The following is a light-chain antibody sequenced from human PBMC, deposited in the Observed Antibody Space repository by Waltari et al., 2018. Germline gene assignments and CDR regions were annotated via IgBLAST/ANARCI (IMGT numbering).Light chain of an antibody. CDR1: SSNIGSNY. Sequence: QSVLTQPPSASGTPGQRVTMSCSGSSSNIGSNYVYWYQQLPGTAPKLLIYRNDQRHSGVTERFSGSKSGTSASLAISGLRSEDEADYYCAAWDDSLSGLVVFGGGTKVTVL. V-gene: IGLV1-47*01. CDR3: AAWDDSLSGLVV. J-gene: IGLJ2*01. CDR2: RND.